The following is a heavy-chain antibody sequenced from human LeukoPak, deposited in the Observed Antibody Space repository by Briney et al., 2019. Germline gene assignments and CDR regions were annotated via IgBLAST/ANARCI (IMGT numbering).Heavy chain of an antibody. CDR2: ISAYNGNT. CDR3: ARDLGVDLTDY. CDR1: GYTFTSYS. Sequence: ASVKVSCKASGYTFTSYSINWVRQAPGQGLEWMGWISAYNGNTNYAQKLQGRVTMTTDTSTSTAYMELRSLRSDDTAVYYCARDLGVDLTDYWGQETLVTVSS. J-gene: IGHJ4*02. V-gene: IGHV1-18*01. D-gene: IGHD1-14*01.